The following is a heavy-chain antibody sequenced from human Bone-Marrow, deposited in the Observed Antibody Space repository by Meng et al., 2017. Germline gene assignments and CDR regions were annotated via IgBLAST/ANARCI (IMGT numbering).Heavy chain of an antibody. Sequence: GGSLRLSCAASGFILSSYWMHWVRQAPGRGLVWVSRINSDGSDTSYADSVKGRFAISRDNAKNTLYLQMNSLRAEDTAVYYCARDGYSSGWYGGYYYYYGMDVWGQGTTVTVSS. J-gene: IGHJ6*02. CDR2: INSDGSDT. CDR3: ARDGYSSGWYGGYYYYYGMDV. D-gene: IGHD6-19*01. V-gene: IGHV3-74*01. CDR1: GFILSSYW.